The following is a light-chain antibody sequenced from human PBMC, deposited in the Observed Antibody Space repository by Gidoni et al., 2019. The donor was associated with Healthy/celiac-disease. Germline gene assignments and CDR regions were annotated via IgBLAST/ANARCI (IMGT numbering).Light chain of an antibody. V-gene: IGKV3-11*01. CDR3: QQRSNWWT. J-gene: IGKJ1*01. Sequence: EIVLTQSPATLSLSPGESATLSCRASQRVSSDLAWYQQKPGQAPRLLIYDASNRATGIPARFSGSGSGTDFTLTISSLEPEDFAVYYWQQRSNWWTFGQGTKVEIK. CDR1: QRVSSD. CDR2: DAS.